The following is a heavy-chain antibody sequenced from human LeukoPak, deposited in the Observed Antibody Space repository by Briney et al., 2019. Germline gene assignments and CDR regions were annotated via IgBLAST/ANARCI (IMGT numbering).Heavy chain of an antibody. J-gene: IGHJ2*01. CDR2: ISWNSDII. CDR3: AKDFRAYSIYREANNWYFDL. Sequence: PGGSLRLSCAASGFTFDDYVMHWVRQAPGKGLEWVSGISWNSDIIGYADSVKGRFTISRDNAKKSLYLQMNSLRAEDTALYYCAKDFRAYSIYREANNWYFDLWGRGTLVTVSS. D-gene: IGHD5/OR15-5a*01. CDR1: GFTFDDYV. V-gene: IGHV3-9*01.